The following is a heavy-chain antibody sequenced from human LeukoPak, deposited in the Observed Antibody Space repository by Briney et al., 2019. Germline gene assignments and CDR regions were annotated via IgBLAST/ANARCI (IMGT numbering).Heavy chain of an antibody. J-gene: IGHJ4*02. CDR1: GFTFNSNW. V-gene: IGHV3-7*01. D-gene: IGHD3-22*01. CDR3: ARDKYYDRYFDS. Sequence: GGSLRLSCAGSGFTFNSNWMSWVRQAPGKGLEWVANIKQDGSETYYVDSVKGRFTISRDNAKNSLSLQMNSLRAEDTAVYYCARDKYYDRYFDSWGQGTLVTVSS. CDR2: IKQDGSET.